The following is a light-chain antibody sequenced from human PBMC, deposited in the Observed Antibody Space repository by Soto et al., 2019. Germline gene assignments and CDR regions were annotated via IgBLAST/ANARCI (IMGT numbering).Light chain of an antibody. V-gene: IGKV3D-7*01. CDR3: QQDYNLRT. J-gene: IGKJ1*01. CDR1: QSVSSSY. Sequence: VSISRRASQSVSSSYLTWYQQKPGQAPRLLIYGASTRATGIPARFSGSGSGTDFTLTISSLQPEDFAVYYCQQDYNLRTSAQGAKVDIK. CDR2: GAS.